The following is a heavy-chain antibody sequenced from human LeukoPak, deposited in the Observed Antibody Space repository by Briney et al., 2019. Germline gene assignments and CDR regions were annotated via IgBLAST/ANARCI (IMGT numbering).Heavy chain of an antibody. V-gene: IGHV3-9*01. Sequence: GRSLRLSCAASGFTFDDYAMHWVRQAPGKGLEWVSGISWNSGSIGYADSVKGRFTISRDNAKNSLYLQMNSLRAEDTALYYCAKDQSSGVVVAAIDYWGQGTLVTVSS. J-gene: IGHJ4*02. CDR3: AKDQSSGVVVAAIDY. CDR1: GFTFDDYA. D-gene: IGHD2-15*01. CDR2: ISWNSGSI.